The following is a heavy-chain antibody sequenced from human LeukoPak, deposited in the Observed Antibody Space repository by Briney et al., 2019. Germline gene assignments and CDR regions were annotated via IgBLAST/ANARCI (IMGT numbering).Heavy chain of an antibody. CDR3: ATDGAGFDT. CDR2: INIGGTNT. V-gene: IGHV3-11*01. CDR1: GFTFNDYY. Sequence: GGSLRLSCAASGFTFNDYYMGWIRQAPGRGLEWLSYINIGGTNTHYADSVKGRFTISRDNAKKSLYLEMNNLRAEDTAVYYCATDGAGFDTWGQGVLVTVSS. J-gene: IGHJ5*02.